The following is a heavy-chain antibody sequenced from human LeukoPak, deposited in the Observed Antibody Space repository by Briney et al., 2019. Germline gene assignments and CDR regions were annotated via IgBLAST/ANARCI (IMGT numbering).Heavy chain of an antibody. Sequence: PSETLSLTCTVSGGSISSYYWSWIRQPPGKGLEWIGYIYYSGSTNYNLSLKSRVTISVDTSKNQFSLKLSSVTAADTAVYYCARHEAGKLSSTMVRGVITKGWFDPWGQGTLVTVSS. CDR3: ARHEAGKLSSTMVRGVITKGWFDP. CDR1: GGSISSYY. J-gene: IGHJ5*02. CDR2: IYYSGST. V-gene: IGHV4-59*08. D-gene: IGHD3-10*01.